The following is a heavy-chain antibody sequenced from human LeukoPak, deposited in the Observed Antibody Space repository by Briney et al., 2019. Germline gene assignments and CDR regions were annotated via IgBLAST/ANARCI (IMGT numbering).Heavy chain of an antibody. D-gene: IGHD3-10*01. Sequence: GGSLRLSCAASGFTFSSYGMHWVRQAPGKGLEWVAVISYDGSNKYYADSVKGRFTISRDNSKNTLYLQMNSLRAEDTAVYYCAKDIGWFGKFPKGLVDYWGQGTLVTVSS. CDR2: ISYDGSNK. CDR3: AKDIGWFGKFPKGLVDY. V-gene: IGHV3-30*18. J-gene: IGHJ4*02. CDR1: GFTFSSYG.